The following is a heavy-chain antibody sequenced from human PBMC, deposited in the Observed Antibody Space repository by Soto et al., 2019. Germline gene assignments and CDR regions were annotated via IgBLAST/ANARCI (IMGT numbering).Heavy chain of an antibody. CDR3: ARSGSGAAYYYLVLHV. Sequence: QVQLVQSGAEVKKPGASVKVSCKASGYTFTSYGFSWVRQAPGQGLEWMGWISAYNGNTNSAQKFQGRVTMTTDTSTSTAYMELRRLKADDTAVYYCARSGSGAAYYYLVLHVWVQGTTVTVSS. J-gene: IGHJ6*02. CDR1: GYTFTSYG. D-gene: IGHD7-27*01. V-gene: IGHV1-18*04. CDR2: ISAYNGNT.